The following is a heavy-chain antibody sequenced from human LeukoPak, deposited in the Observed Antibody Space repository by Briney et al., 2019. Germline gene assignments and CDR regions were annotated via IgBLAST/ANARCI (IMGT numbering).Heavy chain of an antibody. J-gene: IGHJ5*02. CDR3: ARDVDKVHRGWFDP. D-gene: IGHD5-12*01. CDR1: GFTFSSYW. V-gene: IGHV3-7*01. Sequence: GGSLRLSCAASGFTFSSYWMSWVRQAPGKGLEWVANIKQDGSGKYYVDSVKGRFTISRDNAKNSLYLQMNSLRAEDTAVYYCARDVDKVHRGWFDPWGQGTLVTVSS. CDR2: IKQDGSGK.